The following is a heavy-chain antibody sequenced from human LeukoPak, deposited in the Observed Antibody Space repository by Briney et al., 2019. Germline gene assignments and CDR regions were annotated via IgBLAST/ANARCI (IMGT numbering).Heavy chain of an antibody. D-gene: IGHD3-10*01. CDR2: ISWNSGSI. J-gene: IGHJ3*02. Sequence: QPGESLRLSCAASGFTFGDYAMHWVRHAPGKGLEWVSGISWNSGSIGYADSVKGRFTISRDNAKNSLYLQMNSLRAEDTALYYCTKDMKYYYGSGSPGLVFDIWGQGTMVTVSS. V-gene: IGHV3-9*01. CDR1: GFTFGDYA. CDR3: TKDMKYYYGSGSPGLVFDI.